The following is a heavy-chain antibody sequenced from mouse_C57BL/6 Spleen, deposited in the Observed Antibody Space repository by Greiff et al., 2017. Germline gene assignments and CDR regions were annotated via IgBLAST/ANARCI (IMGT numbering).Heavy chain of an antibody. V-gene: IGHV5-16*01. CDR1: GFTFSDYY. D-gene: IGHD1-1*01. CDR2: INYDGSST. Sequence: EVQRVESEGGLVQPGSSMKLSCTASGFTFSDYYMAWVRQVPEKGLEWVANINYDGSSTYYLDSLKSRFIISRDNAKNILYLQMSSLKSEDTATYYCAREGYYGRGYYFDYWGQGTTLTVSS. CDR3: AREGYYGRGYYFDY. J-gene: IGHJ2*01.